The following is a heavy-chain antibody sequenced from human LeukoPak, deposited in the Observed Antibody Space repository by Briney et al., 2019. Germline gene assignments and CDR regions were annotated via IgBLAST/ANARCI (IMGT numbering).Heavy chain of an antibody. D-gene: IGHD5-24*01. V-gene: IGHV1-2*06. J-gene: IGHJ4*02. CDR3: ARDPGYWQDGYNRDLGIDY. CDR1: GYTFTGYY. CDR2: INPNSGGT. Sequence: ASVKVSCKASGYTFTGYYMHWVRQAPGQGLEWMGRINPNSGGTNYAQKFQGRVTTTRDTSISTAYMELSRLRSDDTAVYYCARDPGYWQDGYNRDLGIDYWGQGTLVTVSS.